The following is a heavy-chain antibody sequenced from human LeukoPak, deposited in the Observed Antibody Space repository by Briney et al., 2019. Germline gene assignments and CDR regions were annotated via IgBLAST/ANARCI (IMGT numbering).Heavy chain of an antibody. D-gene: IGHD6-25*01. CDR3: TIAAAAFPLFDH. Sequence: SVKVSCKTSGGSFSSFAITWVRQAPGQGLEWMGRIVPTIGTANYTQKFQDRVSITTDESTSTVYMELSSLRSDDTAVYHCTIAAAAFPLFDHWGQGTLVIVSS. CDR1: GGSFSSFA. CDR2: IVPTIGTA. J-gene: IGHJ4*02. V-gene: IGHV1-69*05.